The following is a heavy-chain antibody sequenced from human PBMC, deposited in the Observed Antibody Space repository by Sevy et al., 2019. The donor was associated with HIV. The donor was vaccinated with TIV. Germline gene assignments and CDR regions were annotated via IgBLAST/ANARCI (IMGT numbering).Heavy chain of an antibody. D-gene: IGHD1-26*01. CDR1: GFTVSTSY. Sequence: GGSVRLSCAAPGFTVSTSYMTWVRQAPGKGLESVSVIYSGGTTYYADSVKGRFTISRDNSKNTLYLQMNSLRAEDTAVYYCARVWLNSGVFWGQGTLVTVSS. J-gene: IGHJ4*02. CDR2: IYSGGTT. V-gene: IGHV3-53*01. CDR3: ARVWLNSGVF.